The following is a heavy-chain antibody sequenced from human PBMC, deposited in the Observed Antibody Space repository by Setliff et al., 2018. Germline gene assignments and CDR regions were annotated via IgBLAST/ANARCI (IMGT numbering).Heavy chain of an antibody. CDR3: ARHGLQFLEWLSAFDY. CDR1: GGSISSYY. V-gene: IGHV4-59*08. CDR2: IYHSGST. Sequence: SETLSLTCTVSGGSISSYYWSWIRQPPGKGLEWIGNIYHSGSTYYNPSLKSRVTISVDTSKNQFSLKLTAVTAADTAVYYCARHGLQFLEWLSAFDYWGQGTLVTVSS. J-gene: IGHJ4*02. D-gene: IGHD3-3*01.